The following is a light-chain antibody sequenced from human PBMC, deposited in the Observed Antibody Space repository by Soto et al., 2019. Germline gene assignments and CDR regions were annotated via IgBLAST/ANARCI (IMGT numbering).Light chain of an antibody. CDR3: QQYSSSPPVT. CDR2: GAS. CDR1: QSVSSIY. J-gene: IGKJ5*01. V-gene: IGKV3-20*01. Sequence: EIVLTQSPGTLSLSPGERATLSCRASQSVSSIYLAWSQQKPGQAPRLLIYGASSRATGRPARFSGSGSGTDFTLTISRLEPADFAVYYCQQYSSSPPVTFGQGTRLEI.